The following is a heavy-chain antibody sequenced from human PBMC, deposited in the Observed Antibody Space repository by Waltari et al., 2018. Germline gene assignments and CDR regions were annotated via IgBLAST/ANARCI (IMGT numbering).Heavy chain of an antibody. CDR1: GFTFDDYA. CDR2: ISWNSGSI. CDR3: AKDIGSIVVVPAATYGMDV. D-gene: IGHD2-2*01. V-gene: IGHV3-9*01. Sequence: EVQLVESGGGLVQPGRSLRLSCATSGFTFDDYAMHWVRQAPGKGLEWVSGISWNSGSIGYADSVKGRFTISRDNAKNSLYLQMNSLRAEDTALYYCAKDIGSIVVVPAATYGMDVWGQGTTVTVSS. J-gene: IGHJ6*02.